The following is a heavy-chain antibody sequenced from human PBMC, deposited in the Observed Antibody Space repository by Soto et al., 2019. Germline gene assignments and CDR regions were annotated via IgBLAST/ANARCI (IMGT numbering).Heavy chain of an antibody. Sequence: SETLSLTCTVSGGSISSGGYYWSWIRQHPGKGLEWIGYIYYSGSTYYNPSLKSRATISVDTPKNQFSLKLSSVTAADTAVYYCARELITPPWAFDPWGQGTLVTVSS. CDR1: GGSISSGGYY. J-gene: IGHJ5*02. CDR2: IYYSGST. D-gene: IGHD2-15*01. V-gene: IGHV4-31*03. CDR3: ARELITPPWAFDP.